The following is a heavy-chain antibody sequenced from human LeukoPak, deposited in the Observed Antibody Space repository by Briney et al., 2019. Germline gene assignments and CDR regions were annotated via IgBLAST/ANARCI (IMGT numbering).Heavy chain of an antibody. CDR1: GFIFSSYW. CDR3: AREEDSDFWSGYYYYYGMYV. J-gene: IGHJ6*01. Sequence: PGGSLRLSCAASGFIFSSYWVSWVRQAPGKGRECVANIKQDGSEKYYVDSVKGQFTISRDHAKNSLYLQINSLSAEDTAVYYCAREEDSDFWSGYYYYYGMYVWGEGTTVTASS. CDR2: IKQDGSEK. D-gene: IGHD3-3*01. V-gene: IGHV3-7*01.